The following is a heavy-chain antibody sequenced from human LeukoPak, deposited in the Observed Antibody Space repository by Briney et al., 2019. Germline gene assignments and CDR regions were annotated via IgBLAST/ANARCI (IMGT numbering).Heavy chain of an antibody. CDR3: ARQMTTDAFDI. CDR1: GGSISSSSYY. Sequence: NPSETLSLTCTVSGGSISSSSYYWGWIRQPPGKGLEWIGNIYYSGSTYYNPSLKSRVTIYVDTSKNQFSLKLSSVTAADTAVYSCARQMTTDAFDIWGQGTMVTVSS. CDR2: IYYSGST. J-gene: IGHJ3*02. D-gene: IGHD4-11*01. V-gene: IGHV4-39*01.